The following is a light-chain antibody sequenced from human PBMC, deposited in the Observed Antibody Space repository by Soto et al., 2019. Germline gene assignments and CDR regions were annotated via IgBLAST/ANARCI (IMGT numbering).Light chain of an antibody. CDR1: QSVSSSY. CDR2: GAS. CDR3: QQYGISPPHIT. J-gene: IGKJ3*01. Sequence: EIVLTQSPGTLSLSPGERATLSCRASQSVSSSYLAWYQQKPGQAPRLLIYGASSRATGIPDRFSGSGSGTDLTLTISRLEPEDFAVYYCQQYGISPPHITFGPGTKVDIK. V-gene: IGKV3-20*01.